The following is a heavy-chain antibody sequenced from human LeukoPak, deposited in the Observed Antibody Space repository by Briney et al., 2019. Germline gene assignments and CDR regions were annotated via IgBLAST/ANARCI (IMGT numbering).Heavy chain of an antibody. CDR1: GFTFNNYA. CDR2: ISGGGETT. CDR3: AKGAPWFGEL. J-gene: IGHJ4*02. Sequence: PGGSLRLSCAASGFTFNNYAMNWVRQAPGKGLEWVSSISGGGETTYYADSAKGRFTISRDNSQNTLYLQMNSLRAEDTAVYHCAKGAPWFGELGGQGTLVTVSS. D-gene: IGHD3-10*01. V-gene: IGHV3-23*01.